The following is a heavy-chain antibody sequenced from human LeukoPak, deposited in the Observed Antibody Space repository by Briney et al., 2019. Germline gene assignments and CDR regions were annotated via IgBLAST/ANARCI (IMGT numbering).Heavy chain of an antibody. CDR1: VYTFTSYG. V-gene: IGHV1-18*01. D-gene: IGHD6-13*01. CDR3: ARSGERAAANRGKFDY. CDR2: ISAYNGNT. J-gene: IGHJ4*02. Sequence: ASVKVSCKASVYTFTSYGISWVRQAPGQGLAWMGWISAYNGNTNYAQKLQGRVTMTTDTSTSTAYMELRSPRSDDTAVYYCARSGERAAANRGKFDYWGQGTLVTVSS.